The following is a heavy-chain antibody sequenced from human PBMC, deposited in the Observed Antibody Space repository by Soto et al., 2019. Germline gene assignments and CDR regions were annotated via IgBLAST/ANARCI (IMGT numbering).Heavy chain of an antibody. CDR2: INHSGST. J-gene: IGHJ6*02. CDR1: GGSFSGYY. CDR3: ASGGILAGYWSYYYGMEV. Sequence: SETLSLTGAVYGGSFSGYYWSWIRQPPGKGLEWIGEINHSGSTNYKPSLKSRVTISVDTSKNQFSLKLSSVTAADTAVYYCASGGILAGYWSYYYGMEVWGQGTTVTISS. V-gene: IGHV4-34*01. D-gene: IGHD3-9*01.